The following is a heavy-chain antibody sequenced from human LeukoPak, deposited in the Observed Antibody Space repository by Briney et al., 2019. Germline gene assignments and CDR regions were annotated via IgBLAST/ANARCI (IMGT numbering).Heavy chain of an antibody. Sequence: LSLTCTVSGGSFSTNSYYWGWVRQAPGKALEWVAVISYDGSNKYYADSVKGRFTISRDNSKNTLYLQMNSLRAEDTAVYYCARDVYSYGLRALDYWGQGTLVTVSS. CDR1: GGSFSTNSYY. D-gene: IGHD5-18*01. J-gene: IGHJ4*02. CDR2: ISYDGSNK. CDR3: ARDVYSYGLRALDY. V-gene: IGHV3-30-3*01.